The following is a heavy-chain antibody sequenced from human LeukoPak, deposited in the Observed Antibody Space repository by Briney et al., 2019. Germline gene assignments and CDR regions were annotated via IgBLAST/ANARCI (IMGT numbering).Heavy chain of an antibody. CDR1: GYTFTSYG. Sequence: ASVTVSCTASGYTFTSYGISWVRQAPGQGLEWMGWISGYNGNTNYAQKLQGRVTMTTDTSTSTAYMELRSLRSDDTAVYYCARDGYCSGGSCYLENWFDPWGQGTLVTVSS. D-gene: IGHD2-15*01. CDR2: ISGYNGNT. J-gene: IGHJ5*02. V-gene: IGHV1-18*04. CDR3: ARDGYCSGGSCYLENWFDP.